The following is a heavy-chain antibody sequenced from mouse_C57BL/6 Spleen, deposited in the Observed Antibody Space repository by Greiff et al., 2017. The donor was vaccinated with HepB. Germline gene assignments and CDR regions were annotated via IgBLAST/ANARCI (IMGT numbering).Heavy chain of an antibody. Sequence: VQVVESGPELVKPGASVKISCKASGYTFTDYYINWVKQRPGQGLEWIGWIFPGSGSTYYNEKFKGKATLTVDKSSSTAYMLLSSLTSEDSAVYFCARSESRNYYAMDYWGQGTSVTVSS. V-gene: IGHV1-75*01. CDR2: IFPGSGST. J-gene: IGHJ4*01. CDR3: ARSESRNYYAMDY. CDR1: GYTFTDYY.